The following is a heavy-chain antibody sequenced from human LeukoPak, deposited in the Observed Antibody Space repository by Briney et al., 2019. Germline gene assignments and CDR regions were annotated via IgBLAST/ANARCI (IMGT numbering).Heavy chain of an antibody. CDR3: ARDLSI. D-gene: IGHD3-9*01. V-gene: IGHV3-7*04. J-gene: IGHJ3*02. Sequence: GGSLRLSCAASGFTFRNYWMTWVRQAPGKGLEWVANIKQDGSERYYVDSVKGRFTISRDNAKNSLYLQMNRLRAEDTAVYYCARDLSIWGQGTMVTVSS. CDR2: IKQDGSER. CDR1: GFTFRNYW.